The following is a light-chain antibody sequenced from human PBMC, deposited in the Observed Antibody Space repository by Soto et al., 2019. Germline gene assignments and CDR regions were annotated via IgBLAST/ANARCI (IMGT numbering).Light chain of an antibody. CDR2: DTS. J-gene: IGKJ3*01. V-gene: IGKV3-11*01. Sequence: EIVLTQSPATLSLSPGEGATLSCRASQSIRKFLAWYQHKPGQGPRLLIYDTSIRATDVPARFSGSGSGTDFTLTISSLEPDDFAVYYCQQRSDGITFGPGTKVEVK. CDR3: QQRSDGIT. CDR1: QSIRKF.